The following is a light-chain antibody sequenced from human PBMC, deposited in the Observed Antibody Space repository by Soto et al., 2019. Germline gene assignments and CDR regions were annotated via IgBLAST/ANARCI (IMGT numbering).Light chain of an antibody. CDR1: RGPRLSNGYNY. V-gene: IGKV2-28*01. Sequence: IVLIKPPLPLPVTPGGPASFSGRSVRGPRLSNGYNYLDWNLQKPGRSPQLLIYLGSYRASGVPDRFSGSGSGTDFTLKISRVEAEDVGVYYCMQALQTPALFGQGTKVEIK. CDR3: MQALQTPAL. CDR2: LGS. J-gene: IGKJ1*01.